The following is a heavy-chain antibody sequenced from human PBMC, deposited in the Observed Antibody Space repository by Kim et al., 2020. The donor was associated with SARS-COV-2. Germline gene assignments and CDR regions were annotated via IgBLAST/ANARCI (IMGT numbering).Heavy chain of an antibody. J-gene: IGHJ4*02. V-gene: IGHV3-30*02. D-gene: IGHD1-26*01. Sequence: YYADSVKGRFTISRDNSKNTLYLQMNSLRAEDTAVYYCATGALSGSYLDYWGQGTLVAVSS. CDR3: ATGALSGSYLDY.